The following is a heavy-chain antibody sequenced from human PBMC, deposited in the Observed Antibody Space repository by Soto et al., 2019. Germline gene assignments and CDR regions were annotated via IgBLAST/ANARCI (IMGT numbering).Heavy chain of an antibody. V-gene: IGHV4-39*01. J-gene: IGHJ6*02. CDR1: GGSISSSSYY. CDR2: IYYSGST. CDR3: ARLNGYFVSTNCHGYYGMDV. D-gene: IGHD2-2*03. Sequence: PSETLSLICTVSGGSISSSSYYWGWIRQPPGKGLEWIGSIYYSGSTNYNPSLKSRVTISVDTSKNEFSLRLSSVTAADTAVYYCARLNGYFVSTNCHGYYGMDVWGQGTTVTVSS.